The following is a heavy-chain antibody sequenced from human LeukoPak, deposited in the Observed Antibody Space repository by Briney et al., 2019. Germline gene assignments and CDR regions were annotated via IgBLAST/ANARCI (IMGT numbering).Heavy chain of an antibody. J-gene: IGHJ4*02. V-gene: IGHV3-74*01. Sequence: PGGSLRLSCAAPGFTFSSYWMHWVRQAPGKGLVWVSRINSDGSSTFYADSVKGRFTTSRDNAENTVYLQMNSLRADDTAVYYCARIPGGSGSQYDYWGQGTLVIVPS. CDR1: GFTFSSYW. D-gene: IGHD3-10*01. CDR2: INSDGSST. CDR3: ARIPGGSGSQYDY.